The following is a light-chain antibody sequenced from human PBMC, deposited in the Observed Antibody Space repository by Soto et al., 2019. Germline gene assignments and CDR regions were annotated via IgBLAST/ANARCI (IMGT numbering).Light chain of an antibody. Sequence: QSALAQPASMSGSPGQSITISCTGSGSDIATFNYVSWYQQYPGKAPKLLIYQVTSRASGVSHRFSGSKSGNTAALTISGLQPEDEAAYYCNSYSSTSFYVFGTGTKLTVL. J-gene: IGLJ1*01. CDR2: QVT. V-gene: IGLV2-14*01. CDR3: NSYSSTSFYV. CDR1: GSDIATFNY.